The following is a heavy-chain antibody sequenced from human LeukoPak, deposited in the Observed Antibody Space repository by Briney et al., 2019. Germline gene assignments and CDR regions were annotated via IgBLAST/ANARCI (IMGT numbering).Heavy chain of an antibody. CDR1: GGSISSNNW. CDR2: IYHSGST. Sequence: PSGTLSLTCIVSGGSISSNNWWSWVRQSPGKGLEWIGGIYHSGSTNYNPSLKSRVTISVDKSRNQFSLKLNSVTAADTAVYYCARDAPDTSGWYDYWGQGSLVTVSS. V-gene: IGHV4-4*02. J-gene: IGHJ4*02. CDR3: ARDAPDTSGWYDY. D-gene: IGHD6-19*01.